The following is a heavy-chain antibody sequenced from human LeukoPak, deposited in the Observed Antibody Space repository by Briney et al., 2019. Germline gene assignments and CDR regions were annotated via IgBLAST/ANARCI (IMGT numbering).Heavy chain of an antibody. CDR1: GGSISSYY. V-gene: IGHV4-59*01. D-gene: IGHD6-19*01. Sequence: PSETLSLTCTVSGGSISSYYWSWIRHPPGKGLEGIGYIYYSGSTNYNPSLKSRVTISVDTSKNQFSLKLSSVTAADTAVYYCARAIAVAGLAWFDPWGQGTLVTVSS. J-gene: IGHJ5*02. CDR2: IYYSGST. CDR3: ARAIAVAGLAWFDP.